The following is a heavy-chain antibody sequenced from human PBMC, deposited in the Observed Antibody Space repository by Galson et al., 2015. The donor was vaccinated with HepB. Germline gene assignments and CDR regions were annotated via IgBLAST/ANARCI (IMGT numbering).Heavy chain of an antibody. Sequence: SLRLSCAASGFTFINYGMHWVRQAPGKGLEWVTAISYDGSSKHYADSVKGRFTVSRDNFGTTLYLQMSSLRPEDTAVYHCATGYYYDRSDLYREDYRGQGTVVTVSS. D-gene: IGHD3-22*01. J-gene: IGHJ4*02. CDR2: ISYDGSSK. CDR1: GFTFINYG. V-gene: IGHV3-30*03. CDR3: ATGYYYDRSDLYREDY.